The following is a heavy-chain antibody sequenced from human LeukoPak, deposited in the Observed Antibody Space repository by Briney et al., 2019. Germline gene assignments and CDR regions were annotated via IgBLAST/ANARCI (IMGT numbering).Heavy chain of an antibody. CDR3: ACRDLTSTWSFP. J-gene: IGHJ5*02. Sequence: GESLKISCQGFGYSFTSYWIGWVRQMPGKGMEWMGAIYPGDSRIRYNPSFQGQVTISVDKSISTAYLQWVSLKASDTAMYYCACRDLTSTWSFPWGQGTLVTASS. CDR1: GYSFTSYW. CDR2: IYPGDSRI. V-gene: IGHV5-51*01. D-gene: IGHD6-13*01.